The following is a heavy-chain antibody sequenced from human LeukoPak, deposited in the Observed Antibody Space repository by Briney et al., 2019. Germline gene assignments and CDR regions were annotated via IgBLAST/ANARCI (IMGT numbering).Heavy chain of an antibody. Sequence: ASVKVSCKASGYTFTSYYMHWVRQAPGQGLEWMGIINPSGGGTSYAQKFQGRVTMTRDTSTSTVYMELSSLRSENTAVYYSASAPIRGYDPRWAFDIWGQGTMVTVSS. V-gene: IGHV1-46*01. J-gene: IGHJ3*02. CDR3: ASAPIRGYDPRWAFDI. CDR1: GYTFTSYY. CDR2: INPSGGGT. D-gene: IGHD5-12*01.